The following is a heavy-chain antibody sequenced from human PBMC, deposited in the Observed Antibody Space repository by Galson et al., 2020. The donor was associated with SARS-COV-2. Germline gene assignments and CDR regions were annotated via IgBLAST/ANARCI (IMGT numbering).Heavy chain of an antibody. J-gene: IGHJ4*02. CDR3: ERAPGGRDY. CDR2: IYWDDDK. D-gene: IGHD3-16*01. V-gene: IGHV2-5*02. CDR1: GFSLSTSGVG. Sequence: SGPTLVKPTQTLTLTCTFSGFSLSTSGVGVGWIRQPPGKALEWLALIYWDDDKRDSPSLKRRLTITKDTSKNQVVLTMTNMGPVETGTKYWERAPGGRDYWGQGTLGTVSS.